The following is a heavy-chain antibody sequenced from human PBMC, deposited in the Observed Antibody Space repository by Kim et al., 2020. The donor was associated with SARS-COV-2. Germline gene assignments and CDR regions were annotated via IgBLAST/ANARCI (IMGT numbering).Heavy chain of an antibody. V-gene: IGHV3-33*06. Sequence: GGSLRLSCAASGFTFSSYGMHWVRQAPGKGLEWVAVIWYDGSNKYYADSVKGRFTISRDNSKNTLYLQMNSLRAEDTAVYYCAKDLKPLGYCSGGSCGPDYWGQGTLVTVSS. CDR3: AKDLKPLGYCSGGSCGPDY. J-gene: IGHJ4*02. CDR2: IWYDGSNK. CDR1: GFTFSSYG. D-gene: IGHD2-15*01.